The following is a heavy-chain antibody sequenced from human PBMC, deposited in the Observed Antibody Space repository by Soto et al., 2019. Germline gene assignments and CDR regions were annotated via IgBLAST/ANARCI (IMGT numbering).Heavy chain of an antibody. Sequence: PGESLKISCKGSGYSFTSYWISWVRQMPGKGLEWMGRIDPSDSYTNYSPSFQGHVTISADKSISTAYLQWSSLKASDTAMYYCARHAGYCSSTSCYLGAYYYYGMDVWGQGTTVTVSS. D-gene: IGHD2-2*01. CDR1: GYSFTSYW. J-gene: IGHJ6*02. CDR3: ARHAGYCSSTSCYLGAYYYYGMDV. V-gene: IGHV5-10-1*01. CDR2: IDPSDSYT.